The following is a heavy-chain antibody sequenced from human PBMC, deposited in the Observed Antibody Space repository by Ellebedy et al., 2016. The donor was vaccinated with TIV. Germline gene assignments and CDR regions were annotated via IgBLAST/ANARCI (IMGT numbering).Heavy chain of an antibody. CDR2: IYYSGST. CDR1: GGSISSYY. J-gene: IGHJ5*02. V-gene: IGHV4-59*01. D-gene: IGHD3-22*01. CDR3: ARGSKYYYDSSGYYGWFDP. Sequence: MPSETLSLTCTVSGGSISSYYWSWIRQPPGKGLEWIGYIYYSGSTNYNPSLKSRVTISVDTSKNQFSLKLSSVTAADTAVYYCARGSKYYYDSSGYYGWFDPWGQGTLVTVSS.